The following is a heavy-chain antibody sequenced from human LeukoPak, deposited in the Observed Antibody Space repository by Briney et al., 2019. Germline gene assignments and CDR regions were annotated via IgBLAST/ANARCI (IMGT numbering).Heavy chain of an antibody. V-gene: IGHV3-7*01. CDR2: IKQDGSEK. CDR1: GFTFSSYW. D-gene: IGHD3-10*01. CDR3: ARDRFFALLWFGELFS. Sequence: PGGSLRLSCAASGFTFSSYWMSWVRQAPGKGLEWVANIKQDGSEKYYVDSVKGRFTISRDNAKNSLYLQMNSLRAEDMAVYYCARDRFFALLWFGELFSWGQGTLVTVSS. J-gene: IGHJ5*02.